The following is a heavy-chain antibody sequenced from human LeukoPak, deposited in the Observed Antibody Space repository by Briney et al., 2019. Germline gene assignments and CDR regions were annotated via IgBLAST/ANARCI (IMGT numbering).Heavy chain of an antibody. CDR3: TRHQDYYYYMDV. CDR2: IRSKANSYAT. J-gene: IGHJ6*03. V-gene: IGHV3-73*01. Sequence: GGSLRLSCAASGFTFSSYWMTWVRQASGKGLEWVGRIRSKANSYATAYAASVKGRFTISRDDSKNTAYLQMNSLKTEDTAVYYCTRHQDYYYYMDVWGKGTTVTVSS. CDR1: GFTFSSYW.